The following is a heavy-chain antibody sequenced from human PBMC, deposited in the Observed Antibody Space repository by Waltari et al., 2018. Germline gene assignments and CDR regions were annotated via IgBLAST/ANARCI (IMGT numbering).Heavy chain of an antibody. CDR2: IMQEGSEK. V-gene: IGHV3-7*01. CDR3: AGLYSSGWCGGDAFDT. J-gene: IGHJ3*02. Sequence: EVQLVESGGGLVQPGGSLRLSCAASGFTFSSYWMSWVRRAPVKGREWVANIMQEGSEKSYVDAVKGRFTISRDNANNSMYVQMNSLRAEDTAVYYWAGLYSSGWCGGDAFDTWGQGTRVTVSS. CDR1: GFTFSSYW. D-gene: IGHD6-19*01.